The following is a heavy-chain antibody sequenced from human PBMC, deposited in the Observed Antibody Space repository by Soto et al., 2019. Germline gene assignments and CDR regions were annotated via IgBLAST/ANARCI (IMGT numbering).Heavy chain of an antibody. V-gene: IGHV3-74*01. J-gene: IGHJ4*02. CDR3: ARGIAVAGTGY. D-gene: IGHD6-19*01. Sequence: GGSLRLSCAASGFTVSSNYMSWVRQAPGKGLVWVSRINSDGSSTSYADSVKGRFTISRDNAKNTLYLQMNSLRAEDTAVYYCARGIAVAGTGYWGQGTLVTVSS. CDR2: INSDGSST. CDR1: GFTVSSNY.